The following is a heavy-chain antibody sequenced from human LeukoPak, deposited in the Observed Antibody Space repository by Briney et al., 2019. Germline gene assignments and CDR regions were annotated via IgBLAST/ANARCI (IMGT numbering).Heavy chain of an antibody. V-gene: IGHV3-33*06. J-gene: IGHJ4*02. D-gene: IGHD1-26*01. CDR3: AKDRGGSYAFDY. Sequence: GGSLRLSCAASGFTFSSYGMHWVRQAPGKGLEWVAVIWYDGSNKYYADSVKGRFTISRDNSKNTLYLQMNSLRAEDTAVYYCAKDRGGSYAFDYWGRGTLVTVSS. CDR1: GFTFSSYG. CDR2: IWYDGSNK.